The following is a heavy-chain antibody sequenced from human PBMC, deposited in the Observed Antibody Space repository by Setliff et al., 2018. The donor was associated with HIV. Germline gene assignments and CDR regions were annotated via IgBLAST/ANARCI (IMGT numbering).Heavy chain of an antibody. Sequence: SETLSLTCTVSGGSVSSTSYYWGWIRQPTGKGLEWIGTIYYSGSTQYSPSFKSRVTISVDTSKNQFSLKVISVTAADTAVYYCVRMEATRPPRGLDYWGQGTLVTVSS. D-gene: IGHD6-6*01. V-gene: IGHV4-39*01. J-gene: IGHJ4*02. CDR3: VRMEATRPPRGLDY. CDR2: IYYSGST. CDR1: GGSVSSTSYY.